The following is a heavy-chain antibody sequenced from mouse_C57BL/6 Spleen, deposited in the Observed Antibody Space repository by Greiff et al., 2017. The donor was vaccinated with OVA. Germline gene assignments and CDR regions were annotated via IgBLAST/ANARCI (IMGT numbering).Heavy chain of an antibody. CDR1: GYTFTNYW. CDR3: ARGNYGSSWGWYFDV. CDR2: IYPGGGYT. J-gene: IGHJ1*03. V-gene: IGHV1-63*01. D-gene: IGHD1-1*01. Sequence: QVQLKQSGAELVRPGTSVKMSCKASGYTFTNYWIGWAKQRPGHGLEWIGDIYPGGGYTNYNEKFKGKATLTADKSSSTAYMQFSSLTSEDSAIYYCARGNYGSSWGWYFDVWGTGTTVTVSS.